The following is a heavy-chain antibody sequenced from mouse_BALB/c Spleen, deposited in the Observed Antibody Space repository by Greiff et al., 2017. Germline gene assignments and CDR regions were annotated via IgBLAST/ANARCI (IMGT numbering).Heavy chain of an antibody. V-gene: IGHV5-4*02. D-gene: IGHD1-1*02. J-gene: IGHJ3*01. CDR3: ARGGGSWFAY. Sequence: DVMLVESGGGLVKPGGSLKLSCAASGFTFSDYYMYWVRQTPEKRLEWVATISDGGSYTYYPDSVKGRFTISRDNAKNNLYLQMSSLKSEDTAMYYCARGGGSWFAYWGQGTLVTVSA. CDR2: ISDGGSYT. CDR1: GFTFSDYY.